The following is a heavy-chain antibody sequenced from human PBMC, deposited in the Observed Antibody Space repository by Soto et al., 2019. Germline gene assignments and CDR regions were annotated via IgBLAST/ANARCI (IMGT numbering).Heavy chain of an antibody. D-gene: IGHD2-15*01. J-gene: IGHJ3*02. CDR2: IYYSGST. CDR3: ARGDVVVTPGAFDI. V-gene: IGHV4-59*01. CDR1: GGSISSYY. Sequence: QVQLQESGPGLVKPSETLSLTCTVSGGSISSYYWSWIRQPPGKGLEWIGYIYYSGSTNYNPSLKSRVTISVDTSKNQFSLKLSSVTAADTAVYYCARGDVVVTPGAFDIWGQGTMVTVSS.